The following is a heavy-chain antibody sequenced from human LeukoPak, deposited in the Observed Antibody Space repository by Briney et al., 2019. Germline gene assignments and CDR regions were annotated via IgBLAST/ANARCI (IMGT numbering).Heavy chain of an antibody. J-gene: IGHJ4*02. CDR2: ISSSGSTI. Sequence: GGSLRLSCTASGFTASSKYMSWVRQASGKGLEWVSYISSSGSTIYYADPVKGRFTISRDNAKNSLYLQMNSLRAEDTAVYYCAREGGGAFGRLDYWGQGTLVTVSS. CDR3: AREGGGAFGRLDY. V-gene: IGHV3-48*03. CDR1: GFTASSKY. D-gene: IGHD3/OR15-3a*01.